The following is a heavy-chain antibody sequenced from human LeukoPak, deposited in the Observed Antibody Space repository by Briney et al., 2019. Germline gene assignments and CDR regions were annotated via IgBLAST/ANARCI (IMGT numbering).Heavy chain of an antibody. D-gene: IGHD6-19*01. V-gene: IGHV3-33*01. J-gene: IGHJ6*02. Sequence: GWSLRLSCATSGFTFSSFGMHWVRQAPGKGLEWLAVIWYDGSEKYYADSVKGRLTISRENSKNTMYLQMNSLRVEDTAIYYCARDLAMADLYFHYGMDVWGQGTTVTVSS. CDR2: IWYDGSEK. CDR3: ARDLAMADLYFHYGMDV. CDR1: GFTFSSFG.